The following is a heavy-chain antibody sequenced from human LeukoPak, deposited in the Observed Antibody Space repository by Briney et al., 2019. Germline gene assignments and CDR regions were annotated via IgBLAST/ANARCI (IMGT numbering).Heavy chain of an antibody. CDR3: ARGGYYDSSGYFDY. Sequence: GGSLRLSCAASGFTFSSYEMNWVRQAPGKGLEYVSAISSNGGSTYYANSVKGRFTISRDNSKNTLYLQMGSLRAEDMAVYYCARGGYYDSSGYFDYWGQGTLVTVSS. CDR1: GFTFSSYE. V-gene: IGHV3-64*01. D-gene: IGHD3-22*01. J-gene: IGHJ4*02. CDR2: ISSNGGST.